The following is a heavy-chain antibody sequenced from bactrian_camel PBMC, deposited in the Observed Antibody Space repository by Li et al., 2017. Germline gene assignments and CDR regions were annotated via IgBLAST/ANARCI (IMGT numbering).Heavy chain of an antibody. V-gene: IGHV3S1*01. J-gene: IGHJ4*01. Sequence: VQLVESGGGSVQAGGSLSLSCAASGCTSYLMAWFHQAPGKEREGVAAIYLGSGTTHYADSVKGRFTISGDNAKKTIDLQMNSLRPEDTGMYYCAALTRGGGTAYPLDKNEYRAWGQGTQVTVS. CDR2: IYLGSGTT. D-gene: IGHD7*01. CDR3: AALTRGGGTAYPLDKNEYRA. CDR1: GCTSYL.